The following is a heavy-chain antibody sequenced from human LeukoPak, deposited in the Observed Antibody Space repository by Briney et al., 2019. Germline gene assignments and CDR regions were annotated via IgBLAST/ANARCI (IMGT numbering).Heavy chain of an antibody. J-gene: IGHJ4*02. CDR1: GGSISSSSYY. CDR2: IYYSGST. CDR3: ARSAWDIVVVVAAHHFDY. D-gene: IGHD2-15*01. V-gene: IGHV4-39*01. Sequence: PSETLSLTCTVSGGSISSSSYYWGWIRRPPGKGLEWIGSIYYSGSTYYNPSLKSRVTISVDTSKNQFSLKLSSVTAADTAVYYCARSAWDIVVVVAAHHFDYWGQGTLVTVSS.